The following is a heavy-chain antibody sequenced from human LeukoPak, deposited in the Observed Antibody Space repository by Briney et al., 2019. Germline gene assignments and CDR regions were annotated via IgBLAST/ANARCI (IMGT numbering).Heavy chain of an antibody. D-gene: IGHD2/OR15-2a*01. V-gene: IGHV3-74*01. J-gene: IGHJ4*02. Sequence: GGSLRLSCAASGNYWMHWVRQAPGKGLVWVSHINSDGSGTSYADSVKGRFTISKDNAQNTVDLQMNNLRAEDTAVYYCVSFYEAYWGRGTLVTVSS. CDR1: GNYW. CDR2: INSDGSGT. CDR3: VSFYEAY.